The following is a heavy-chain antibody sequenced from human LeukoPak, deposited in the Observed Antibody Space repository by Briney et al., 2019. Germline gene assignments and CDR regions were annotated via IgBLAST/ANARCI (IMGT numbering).Heavy chain of an antibody. CDR3: TRETSSRYFDY. J-gene: IGHJ4*02. Sequence: ASVKVSCKASGYTLTSYDINWVRQATGQGLEWMGWMNPNSGRTGYAQNFQGRITITRNTSISTAYMEQSSLRSEDMAVYYCTRETSSRYFDYWGQGTLVTVSS. CDR1: GYTLTSYD. CDR2: MNPNSGRT. V-gene: IGHV1-8*01.